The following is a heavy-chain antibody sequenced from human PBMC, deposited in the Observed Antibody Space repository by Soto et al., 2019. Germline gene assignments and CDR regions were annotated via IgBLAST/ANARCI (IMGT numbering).Heavy chain of an antibody. CDR3: AKPRGLDIVVVVAATRVGAFDI. CDR2: ISGSGGST. Sequence: GGSLRLSCAASGFTFSSYAMSWVRQAPGKGLEWVSAISGSGGSTYYADSVKGRFTISRDNSKNTLYLQMNSLRAEDTAVYYCAKPRGLDIVVVVAATRVGAFDIWGQGTMVTVSS. CDR1: GFTFSSYA. J-gene: IGHJ3*02. V-gene: IGHV3-23*01. D-gene: IGHD2-15*01.